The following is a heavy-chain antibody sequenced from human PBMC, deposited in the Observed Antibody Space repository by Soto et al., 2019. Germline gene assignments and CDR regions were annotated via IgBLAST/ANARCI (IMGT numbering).Heavy chain of an antibody. CDR1: GYTFTSYG. D-gene: IGHD6-13*01. Sequence: GASVKVSCKASGYTFTSYGISWVRQAPGQGLEWMGWISAYNGNTNYAQKLQGRVTMTTDTSTSTAYMELRSLRSDDTAVYYCASDARAAAGGQIVHYYYGMDVWGQGTTVTVSS. V-gene: IGHV1-18*01. CDR3: ASDARAAAGGQIVHYYYGMDV. J-gene: IGHJ6*02. CDR2: ISAYNGNT.